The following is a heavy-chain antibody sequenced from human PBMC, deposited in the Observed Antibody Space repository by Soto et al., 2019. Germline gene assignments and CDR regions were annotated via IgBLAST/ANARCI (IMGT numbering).Heavy chain of an antibody. D-gene: IGHD6-19*01. CDR1: GGSIGRYY. Sequence: ETLSLTSTVYGGSIGRYYCRWTRQPPEKGLEWIGYIYYSGGTNYNPYLNSRVTISVDTSKNQFSLKLSSVTAADTAVYYCARDSSGWYPHWYFDLWGRGTLVTVSS. CDR3: ARDSSGWYPHWYFDL. CDR2: IYYSGGT. V-gene: IGHV4-59*01. J-gene: IGHJ2*01.